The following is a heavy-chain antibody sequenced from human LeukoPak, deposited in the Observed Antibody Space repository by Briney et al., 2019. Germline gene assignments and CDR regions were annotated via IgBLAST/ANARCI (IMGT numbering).Heavy chain of an antibody. D-gene: IGHD4-17*01. CDR2: IYTSGST. CDR1: GGSISSYY. J-gene: IGHJ4*02. V-gene: IGHV4-4*07. CDR3: ARSASTVTTDDYFDY. Sequence: PSETLSLTCTVSGGSISSYYWSWIRQPAGKGLERIGRIYTSGSTNYNPSLKSRVTISVDKSKNQFSLKLSSVTAADTAVYYCARSASTVTTDDYFDYWGQGTLVTVSS.